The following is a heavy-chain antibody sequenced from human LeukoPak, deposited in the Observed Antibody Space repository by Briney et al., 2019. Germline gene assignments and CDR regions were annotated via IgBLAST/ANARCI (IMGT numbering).Heavy chain of an antibody. Sequence: PSETLSLTCTVSGASINSGSYYWSWIRQPAGKGLEWIGRIYTSGSTNYNPSLKTRVTMSVDTSKKQFSLKLSSVTAADTAVYYCARQMRYFDWEGAFDIWGQGTMVTVSS. J-gene: IGHJ3*02. CDR2: IYTSGST. CDR3: ARQMRYFDWEGAFDI. V-gene: IGHV4-61*02. CDR1: GASINSGSYY. D-gene: IGHD3-9*01.